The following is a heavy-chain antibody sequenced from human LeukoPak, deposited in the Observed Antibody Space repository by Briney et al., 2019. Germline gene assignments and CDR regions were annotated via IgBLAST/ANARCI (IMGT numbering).Heavy chain of an antibody. CDR3: ARGGVTTIAQYDY. V-gene: IGHV4-59*01. J-gene: IGHJ4*02. Sequence: SETLSLTCTVSGGSIISYFWSWIRQPPGKGPEWIGYIFDSGTTNYNPSTNYNPSLKSRVTVSLDKSKTHCSLKLSSVTAADTAVYFCARGGVTTIAQYDYWGQGILVTVSS. D-gene: IGHD5-12*01. CDR1: GGSIISYF. CDR2: IFDSGTTNYNPST.